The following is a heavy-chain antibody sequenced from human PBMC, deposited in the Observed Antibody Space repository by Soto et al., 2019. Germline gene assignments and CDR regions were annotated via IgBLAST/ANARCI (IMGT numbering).Heavy chain of an antibody. D-gene: IGHD3-22*01. CDR2: IYPGNSVH. CDR3: ARHGPRVYYDNSDYY. CDR1: GYSFTLYW. V-gene: IGHV5-51*01. J-gene: IGHJ6*01. Sequence: QTISCTGSGYSFTLYWIASVRQMPGTGLEWMGLIYPGNSVHSYCPSFQGPVTNPADKSSSTACLQWSSLKASDTAMYYCARHGPRVYYDNSDYY.